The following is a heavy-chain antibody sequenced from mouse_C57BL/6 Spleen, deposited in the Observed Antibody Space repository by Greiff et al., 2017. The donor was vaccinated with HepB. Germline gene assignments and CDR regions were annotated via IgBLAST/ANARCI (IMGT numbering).Heavy chain of an antibody. CDR2: IGPGSGST. Sequence: QVQLQQSGAELVKPGASVKISCKASGYTFTDYYINWVKQRPGQGLEWIGKIGPGSGSTYYNEKFKGKATLTADKSSSTAYMQLSSLTSEDSAVYFCARFTMITTTGYYYAMDYWGQGTSVTVSS. CDR3: ARFTMITTTGYYYAMDY. V-gene: IGHV1-77*01. CDR1: GYTFTDYY. D-gene: IGHD2-4*01. J-gene: IGHJ4*01.